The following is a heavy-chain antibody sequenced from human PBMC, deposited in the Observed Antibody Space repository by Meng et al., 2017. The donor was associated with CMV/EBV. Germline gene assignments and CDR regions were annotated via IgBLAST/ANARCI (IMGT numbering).Heavy chain of an antibody. CDR1: GFTFSSYE. D-gene: IGHD3-3*01. CDR2: ISSSGSTI. V-gene: IGHV3-48*03. J-gene: IGHJ6*02. CDR3: AKDFTSGPRRGYYYGMDV. Sequence: GESLKISCAASGFTFSSYEMNWVRQAPGKGLEWVSYISSSGSTIYYADSVKGRFTISRDNAKNSLYLQMNSLRAEDTAVYYCAKDFTSGPRRGYYYGMDVWGQGTTVTVSS.